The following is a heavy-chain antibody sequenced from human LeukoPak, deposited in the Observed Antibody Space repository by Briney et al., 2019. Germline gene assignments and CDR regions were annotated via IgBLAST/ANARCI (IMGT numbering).Heavy chain of an antibody. V-gene: IGHV3-30*02. D-gene: IGHD1-7*01. CDR1: GFILSDSG. CDR2: LRYDGRIK. J-gene: IGHJ4*02. Sequence: PGGSRRLSCTASGFILSDSGFDWVRQAPGKGLEWVAFLRYDGRIKYYLDAVKGRFTISRDNSKNTVYLQMDSLRPEDTAVYYCAIGVNYAFDDWGQGTLVAVSS. CDR3: AIGVNYAFDD.